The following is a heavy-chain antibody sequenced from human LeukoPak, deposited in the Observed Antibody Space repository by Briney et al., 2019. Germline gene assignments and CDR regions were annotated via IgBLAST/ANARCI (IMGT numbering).Heavy chain of an antibody. CDR2: ISDNEGRT. Sequence: PGGSLRLSCAASGFTFNYYAMSWVRQAPGKGLEWVSGISDNEGRTYYTGSVKGRFTISRDKTKNTVFLQMHNLRADDTAVYFCARHDSFIPYWGQGALVTVSS. CDR1: GFTFNYYA. D-gene: IGHD5-18*01. CDR3: ARHDSFIPY. J-gene: IGHJ4*02. V-gene: IGHV3-23*01.